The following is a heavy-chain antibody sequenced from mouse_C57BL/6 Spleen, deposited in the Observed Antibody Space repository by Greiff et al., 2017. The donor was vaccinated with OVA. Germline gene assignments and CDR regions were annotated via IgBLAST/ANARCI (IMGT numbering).Heavy chain of an antibody. Sequence: EVKVVESGGGLVQPGGSMKLSCVASGFTFSNYWMNWVRQSPEKGLEWVAQIRLKSDNYATHYAESVKGRFTISRDDSKSSVYLQMNNLRAEDTGIYYCTRDYDGYYYAMDYWGQGTSVTVSS. CDR1: GFTFSNYW. CDR3: TRDYDGYYYAMDY. D-gene: IGHD2-4*01. J-gene: IGHJ4*01. CDR2: IRLKSDNYAT. V-gene: IGHV6-3*01.